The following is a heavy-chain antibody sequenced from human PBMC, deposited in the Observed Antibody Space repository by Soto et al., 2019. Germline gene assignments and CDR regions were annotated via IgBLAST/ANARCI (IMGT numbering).Heavy chain of an antibody. CDR3: VREGFIIRGYIDAFDS. J-gene: IGHJ3*02. CDR1: GYRFTTYW. Sequence: GESLKISCTGAGYRFTTYWIGWVRQMPGKGLEWMGIIYPGDSDNRYSPSIQGQVTISADKSISTAYLQWSSLKASDTAMYYCVREGFIIRGYIDAFDSGGQWTMVTVS. V-gene: IGHV5-51*01. D-gene: IGHD3-10*01. CDR2: IYPGDSDN.